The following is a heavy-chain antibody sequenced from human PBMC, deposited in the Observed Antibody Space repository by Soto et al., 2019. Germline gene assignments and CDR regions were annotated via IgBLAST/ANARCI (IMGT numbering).Heavy chain of an antibody. CDR3: ARGGVTYYYDSSGYLDI. Sequence: ASVKVSCKASGYTFTSYGISWVRQAPGQGPEWMGWISAYNGNTNYAQKLQGRVTMTTDTSTSTAYMELRSLRSDDTAVYYCARGGVTYYYDSSGYLDIWGQGTMVTVSS. V-gene: IGHV1-18*01. CDR1: GYTFTSYG. J-gene: IGHJ3*02. CDR2: ISAYNGNT. D-gene: IGHD3-22*01.